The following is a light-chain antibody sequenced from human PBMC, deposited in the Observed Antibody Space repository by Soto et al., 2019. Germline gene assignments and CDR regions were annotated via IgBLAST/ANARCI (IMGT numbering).Light chain of an antibody. J-gene: IGKJ4*01. Sequence: EIVMTQSPATLSVSPGERATLSCRASQSVSSSLAWDQQKPGQAPRRLIYGASTRATGIPARFSGSGSGTEFTLTISSLQSEDFAVYYCQQYNDWPPLTFGGGNKVELK. V-gene: IGKV3-15*01. CDR3: QQYNDWPPLT. CDR2: GAS. CDR1: QSVSSS.